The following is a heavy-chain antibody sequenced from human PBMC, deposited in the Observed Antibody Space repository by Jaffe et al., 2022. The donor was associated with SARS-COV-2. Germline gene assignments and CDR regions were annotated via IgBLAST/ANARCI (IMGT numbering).Heavy chain of an antibody. J-gene: IGHJ4*02. Sequence: QVQLQESGPGLVKPSQTLSLTCTVSGGSISSGSYYWSWIRQPAGKGLEWIGRIYTSGSTNYNPSLKSRVTISVDTSKNQFSLKLSSVTAADTAVYYCARDDGDYPYWGQGTLVTVSS. V-gene: IGHV4-61*02. CDR3: ARDDGDYPY. CDR1: GGSISSGSYY. D-gene: IGHD4-17*01. CDR2: IYTSGST.